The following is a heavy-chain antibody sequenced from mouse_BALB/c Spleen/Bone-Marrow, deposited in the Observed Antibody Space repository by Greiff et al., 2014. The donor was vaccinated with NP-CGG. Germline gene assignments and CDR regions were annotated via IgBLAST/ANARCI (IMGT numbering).Heavy chain of an antibody. CDR3: ARWDYGTRFYFDY. J-gene: IGHJ2*01. CDR2: IIPFNDGT. Sequence: VQLQQSGPELVRPGASVKMSCKASGYTFTDYVIHWVKQKPGQGLEWIGYIIPFNDGTKYNEKFKGKATLTSDKSSTTTYMELGSLTSEDSAVYFCARWDYGTRFYFDYWGQGTTLTVSS. D-gene: IGHD1-1*01. V-gene: IGHV1-14*01. CDR1: GYTFTDYV.